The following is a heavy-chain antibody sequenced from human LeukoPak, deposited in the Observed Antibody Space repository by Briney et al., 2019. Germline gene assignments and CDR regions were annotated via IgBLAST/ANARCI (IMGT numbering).Heavy chain of an antibody. V-gene: IGHV3-30*18. CDR3: AKSYCSGGSCYSGDYYGMDV. CDR1: GFTFSSYG. CDR2: ISYDGSNK. J-gene: IGHJ6*02. D-gene: IGHD2-15*01. Sequence: GGSLRLSCAASGFTFSSYGMHWVRQAPGKGLEWVAVISYDGSNKYYADSVKGRFTISRDNSKNTLYLQMNSLRAEDTVVYYCAKSYCSGGSCYSGDYYGMDVWGQGTTVTVSS.